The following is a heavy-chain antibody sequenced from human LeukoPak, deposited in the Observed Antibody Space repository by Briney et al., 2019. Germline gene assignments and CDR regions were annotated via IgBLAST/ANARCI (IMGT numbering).Heavy chain of an antibody. Sequence: GGSLRLSCAASGFTFSSYGMHWVRQAPGKGLEWVAVIWYDGSNKYYADSVKGRFTISRDNSKNTLYPQMNSLRAEDTAVYYCARDTDSSGWWLDYWGQGTLVTVSS. CDR2: IWYDGSNK. CDR3: ARDTDSSGWWLDY. V-gene: IGHV3-33*01. J-gene: IGHJ4*02. CDR1: GFTFSSYG. D-gene: IGHD6-19*01.